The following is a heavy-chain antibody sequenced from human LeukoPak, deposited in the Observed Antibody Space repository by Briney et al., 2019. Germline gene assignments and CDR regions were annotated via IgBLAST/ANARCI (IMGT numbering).Heavy chain of an antibody. D-gene: IGHD4-23*01. Sequence: PGGSLRLSCAASGFTFSSYSLNWGRKGPGKGLGWVSYVSIISSTIYYADSVKGRFTISRDNAKNSLYLQMNSLRDEDTAVYYCARGGYGRNSVTDYWGQGTLVTVSS. CDR1: GFTFSSYS. V-gene: IGHV3-48*02. CDR3: ARGGYGRNSVTDY. J-gene: IGHJ4*02. CDR2: VSIISSTI.